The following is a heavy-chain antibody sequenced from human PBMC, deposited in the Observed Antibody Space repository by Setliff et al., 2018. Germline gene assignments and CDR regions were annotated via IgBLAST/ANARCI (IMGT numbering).Heavy chain of an antibody. D-gene: IGHD2-2*01. CDR2: ISWNSGIV. CDR3: AKGYCSSTSCYVDY. Sequence: LRLSCAASGFTFDDYAMHWVRQAPGKGLEWVSGISWNSGIVAYADSVKGRFTISRDNAKNSLYLQMNSLSAEDMALYYCAKGYCSSTSCYVDYWGQGTLVTVSS. CDR1: GFTFDDYA. V-gene: IGHV3-9*03. J-gene: IGHJ4*02.